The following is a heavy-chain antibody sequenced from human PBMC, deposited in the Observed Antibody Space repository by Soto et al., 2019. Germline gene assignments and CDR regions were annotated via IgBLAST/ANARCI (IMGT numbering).Heavy chain of an antibody. D-gene: IGHD4-17*01. J-gene: IGHJ5*02. CDR3: AREYGDPLKNWIDP. CDR2: IYYSGST. V-gene: IGHV4-59*01. CDR1: GGSISSYY. Sequence: TSETLSLTCTVSGGSISSYYWSWIRQPPGKGLEWIGYIYYSGSTNYNPSLKSRVTISVDTSKNQFSLKLSSVTAADTAVYYCAREYGDPLKNWIDPWGQGTLVTVSS.